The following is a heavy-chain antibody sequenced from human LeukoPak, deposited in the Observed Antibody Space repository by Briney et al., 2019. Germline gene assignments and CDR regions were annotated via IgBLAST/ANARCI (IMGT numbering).Heavy chain of an antibody. J-gene: IGHJ3*02. CDR2: IYYNGNT. CDR1: CGSISSSNYY. CDR3: GRHHGHQFYI. D-gene: IGHD4-17*01. V-gene: IGHV4-39*01. Sequence: SETLSLTCTFSCGSISSSNYYWGWIRQPPGKGLEWIGTIYYNGNTFPNPSLKSRVTISVDTSKNRFSLKLSSVTAADTAVYFCGRHHGHQFYIWGQGTMVIVSS.